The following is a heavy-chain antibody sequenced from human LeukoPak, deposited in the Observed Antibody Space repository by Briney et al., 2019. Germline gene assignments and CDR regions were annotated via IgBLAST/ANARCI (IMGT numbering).Heavy chain of an antibody. J-gene: IGHJ5*02. CDR2: ISRSGST. Sequence: SETLSLTCTVSGGSISTFYWSWIRQPPGKGLEWIGYISRSGSTNYNPSLKSRVTMSVDTSKNQFSLNLSSVTAADTAVYYCARDQKVAVDAYNWFDLWGQGTLVTVSS. D-gene: IGHD2-15*01. CDR3: ARDQKVAVDAYNWFDL. V-gene: IGHV4-59*12. CDR1: GGSISTFY.